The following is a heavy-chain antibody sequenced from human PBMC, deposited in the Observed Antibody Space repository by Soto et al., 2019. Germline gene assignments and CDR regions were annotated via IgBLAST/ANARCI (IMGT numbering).Heavy chain of an antibody. CDR1: VCTISTYC. CDR2: IYYSGST. J-gene: IGHJ4*02. CDR3: ARGESSGWYYFDY. D-gene: IGHD6-19*01. V-gene: IGHV4-59*01. Sequence: SLSGNVAVCTISTYCWSWIRHPPGKGLEWIGYIYYSGSTNYNPSLKSRVTISVDTSKNQFSLKLSSVTAADTAVYYCARGESSGWYYFDYWGQGTLVTVSS.